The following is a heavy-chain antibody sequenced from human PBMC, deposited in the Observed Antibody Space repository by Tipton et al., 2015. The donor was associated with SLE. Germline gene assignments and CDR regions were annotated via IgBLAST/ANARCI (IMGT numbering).Heavy chain of an antibody. CDR2: IYTSGST. Sequence: TLSLTCTVSGGSISSYYWSWIRQPAGKGLEWIGRIYTSGSTNYSPSLRGRVTMSVDTSKNQFSLKLSSVTAADTAVYYCARAGHDSSGFFDYWGQGTLVTVSS. CDR1: GGSISSYY. V-gene: IGHV4-4*07. J-gene: IGHJ4*02. CDR3: ARAGHDSSGFFDY. D-gene: IGHD3-22*01.